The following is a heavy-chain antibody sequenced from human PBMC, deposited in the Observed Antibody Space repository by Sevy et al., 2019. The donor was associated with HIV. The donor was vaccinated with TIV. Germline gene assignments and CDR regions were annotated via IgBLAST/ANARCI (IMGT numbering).Heavy chain of an antibody. J-gene: IGHJ4*02. V-gene: IGHV3-21*01. Sequence: GGSLRLSCAASGFSFNTYTFYWVRQAPGEGLEWISSISSSGVYEYYADSVRGRFTISRDNAKNSLSLQMNGLRVEDTGVYYCARVRDSGVWGRADYWGQGTRVTVS. CDR2: ISSSGVYE. CDR1: GFSFNTYT. CDR3: ARVRDSGVWGRADY. D-gene: IGHD1-26*01.